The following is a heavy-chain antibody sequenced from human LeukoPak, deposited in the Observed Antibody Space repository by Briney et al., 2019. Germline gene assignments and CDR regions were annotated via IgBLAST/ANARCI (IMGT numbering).Heavy chain of an antibody. CDR1: GDPISSSSSY. Sequence: RSGTLSLTCTVSGDPISSSSSYWGWIRQPPGEGLEWIVSIYYSGSTYYNPSLKSRVTISVDTSKNQFSLKLSSVTAADTAVDYCARWVRGATPKKGYYFDYGGQGTLVTVSS. D-gene: IGHD4/OR15-4a*01. V-gene: IGHV4-39*07. CDR3: ARWVRGATPKKGYYFDY. CDR2: IYYSGST. J-gene: IGHJ4*02.